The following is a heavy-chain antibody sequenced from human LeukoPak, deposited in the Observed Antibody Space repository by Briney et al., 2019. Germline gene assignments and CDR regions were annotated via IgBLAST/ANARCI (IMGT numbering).Heavy chain of an antibody. D-gene: IGHD4-17*01. CDR2: IYPGNSDT. Sequence: GESLKISCKGSGYIFTSYWIGWVRQMPGKGLEWMAIIYPGNSDTRYGPSFRGQVTISADKSISTTYLQWRSLTASDTAMYYCARHSPLEPGDYESLATAYYFDYWGQGTLVTVSS. CDR1: GYIFTSYW. CDR3: ARHSPLEPGDYESLATAYYFDY. J-gene: IGHJ4*02. V-gene: IGHV5-51*01.